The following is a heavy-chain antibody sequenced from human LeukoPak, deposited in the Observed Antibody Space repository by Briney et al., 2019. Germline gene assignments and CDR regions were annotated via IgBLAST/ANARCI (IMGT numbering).Heavy chain of an antibody. CDR2: IRYDGSNK. J-gene: IGHJ4*02. V-gene: IGHV3-30*02. D-gene: IGHD1-26*01. CDR3: AKGPKSVGATTSVDY. Sequence: GGSLRLSCAASGFTFSSYGMHWVRQAPGKGLEWVAFIRYDGSNKYYADSVKGRFTISRDNSKNTLYLQMNSLRAEDTAVYYCAKGPKSVGATTSVDYWGQGTLVTVSS. CDR1: GFTFSSYG.